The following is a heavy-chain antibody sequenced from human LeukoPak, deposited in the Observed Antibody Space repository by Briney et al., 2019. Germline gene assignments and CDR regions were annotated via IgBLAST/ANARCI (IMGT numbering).Heavy chain of an antibody. V-gene: IGHV1-2*02. J-gene: IGHJ4*02. Sequence: ASVTVTCKASGYTFTGHYMHWVRQPPGQGLEGMGLINPNSGGTNYARKFQGRVTMTRDTSISTAYIELSRLRSDDTAVYYCARGLLVFGVTLPGYWGQGTLVTVSS. D-gene: IGHD3-3*01. CDR1: GYTFTGHY. CDR3: ARGLLVFGVTLPGY. CDR2: INPNSGGT.